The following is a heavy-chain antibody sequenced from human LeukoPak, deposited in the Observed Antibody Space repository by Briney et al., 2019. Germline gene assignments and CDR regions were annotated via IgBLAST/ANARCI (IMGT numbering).Heavy chain of an antibody. CDR1: GGSFSGYY. CDR3: ARLGDQLLYYYFDY. CDR2: INHSGST. V-gene: IGHV4-34*01. Sequence: SETLSLTCAVYGGSFSGYYWSWIRQPPGKGLEWIGEINHSGSTNYNPSLKSRVTISVDTSKNQFSLKLSSVTAADTAVYYCARLGDQLLYYYFDYWGQGTLVTVSS. J-gene: IGHJ4*02. D-gene: IGHD2-2*02.